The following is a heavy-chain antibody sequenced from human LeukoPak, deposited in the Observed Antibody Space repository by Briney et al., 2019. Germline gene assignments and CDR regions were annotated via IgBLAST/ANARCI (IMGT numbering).Heavy chain of an antibody. CDR3: AREPYSSSWYRAFDI. CDR2: IWYDGSNK. Sequence: PGGSPRLSCAASGFTFSSYGMHWVRQAPGKGLEWVAVIWYDGSNKYYADSVKGRFTISRDNSKNTLYLQMNSLRAEDTAVYYCAREPYSSSWYRAFDIWGQGTMVTVSS. CDR1: GFTFSSYG. J-gene: IGHJ3*02. D-gene: IGHD6-13*01. V-gene: IGHV3-33*01.